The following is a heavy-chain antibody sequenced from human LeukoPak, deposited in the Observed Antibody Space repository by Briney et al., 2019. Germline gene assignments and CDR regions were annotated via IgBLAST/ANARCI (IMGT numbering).Heavy chain of an antibody. CDR3: ASSSWSSVFGMDV. CDR2: INSDGSST. Sequence: GGSLRLSCAGSGFTFSSYWMHWVRQAPGKGLVWVSRINSDGSSTSYADSVKGRFTISRDNARNTLYLQMNSLRAEDTAVYYCASSSWSSVFGMDVWGQGTTVTVSS. CDR1: GFTFSSYW. D-gene: IGHD6-13*01. V-gene: IGHV3-74*01. J-gene: IGHJ6*02.